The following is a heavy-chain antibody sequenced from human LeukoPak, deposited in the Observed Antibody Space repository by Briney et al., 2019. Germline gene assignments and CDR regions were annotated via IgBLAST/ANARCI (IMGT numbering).Heavy chain of an antibody. CDR3: AGHGWPDALDI. J-gene: IGHJ3*02. D-gene: IGHD6-19*01. CDR2: INPNSGGT. Sequence: ASVKVSCKASGYTFTGYYMHWVRQAPGQGLEWMGWINPNSGGTNYAQKFQGRVTMTRDTSISTAYLQWSSLKASDTAMCYCAGHGWPDALDIWGQGTMVTVSS. V-gene: IGHV1-2*02. CDR1: GYTFTGYY.